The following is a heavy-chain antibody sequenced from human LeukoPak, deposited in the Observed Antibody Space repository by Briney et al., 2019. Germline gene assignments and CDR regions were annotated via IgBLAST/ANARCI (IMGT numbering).Heavy chain of an antibody. CDR1: GGSISSYY. D-gene: IGHD6-13*01. CDR3: ARDSSRTYDY. V-gene: IGHV4-4*07. J-gene: IGHJ4*02. CDR2: IYSSGST. Sequence: SSETLSLTCTVSGGSISSYYWSWIRQPAGKGLEWIGRIYSSGSTNYNPSLRGRVTMSVDTSKNQFSLKLSSVTAADTAVYYCARDSSRTYDYWGRGTLVTVSS.